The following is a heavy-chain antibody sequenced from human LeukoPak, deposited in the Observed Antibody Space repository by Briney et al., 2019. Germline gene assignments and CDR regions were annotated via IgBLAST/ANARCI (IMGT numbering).Heavy chain of an antibody. CDR2: ISYNGSNK. D-gene: IGHD2-15*01. Sequence: GGSLRLSCAASGFTFSSYAMHWVCQAPGKGLEWVAVISYNGSNKYYADSVKGRFTISRDNSKNTLYLQMNSLRAEDTAVYYCAREGSSGGSHDAFDIWGQGTMVTVSS. V-gene: IGHV3-30*04. CDR1: GFTFSSYA. CDR3: AREGSSGGSHDAFDI. J-gene: IGHJ3*02.